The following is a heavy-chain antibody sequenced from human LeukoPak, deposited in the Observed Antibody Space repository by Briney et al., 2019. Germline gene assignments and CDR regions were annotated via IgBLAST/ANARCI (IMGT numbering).Heavy chain of an antibody. Sequence: PSETLSLTCAVYGGPFSGYYWSWIRQPPGKGLEGIGEINHSGSTNYNPSLKSRVTISVDTSKNQFSLKLSSVTAADTAVYYCARGWTRSGFDPWGQGTLVTVSS. CDR1: GGPFSGYY. D-gene: IGHD1-1*01. J-gene: IGHJ5*02. CDR2: INHSGST. V-gene: IGHV4-34*01. CDR3: ARGWTRSGFDP.